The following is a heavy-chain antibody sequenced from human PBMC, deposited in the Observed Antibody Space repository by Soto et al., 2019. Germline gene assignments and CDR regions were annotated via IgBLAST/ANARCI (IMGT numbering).Heavy chain of an antibody. J-gene: IGHJ6*02. Sequence: EVQLVESGGGLVQPGESLRLSCATSGFTFSNFDMHWVRQVPGKGLEWVSAIGAARDPYYLGSVKGRFTISRENAKNSVYLQMKDLRAGDSAVYYCARADTGRLPRRADYYYAMDVWGQGTTVTVSS. D-gene: IGHD5-18*01. V-gene: IGHV3-13*05. CDR2: IGAARDP. CDR1: GFTFSNFD. CDR3: ARADTGRLPRRADYYYAMDV.